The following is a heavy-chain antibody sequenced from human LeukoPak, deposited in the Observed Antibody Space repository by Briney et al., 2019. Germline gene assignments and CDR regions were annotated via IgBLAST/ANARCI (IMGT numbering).Heavy chain of an antibody. J-gene: IGHJ4*02. CDR2: ISSSGSTI. CDR3: ASLPPIVVGY. D-gene: IGHD2-15*01. Sequence: PGGSLRLSCAASGFTFSSYEMNWVRQAPGKGLGWVSYISSSGSTIYYADSVKGRFTIPRDNAKNSLYLQMNSLRAEDTAVYYCASLPPIVVGYWGQGTLVTVSS. V-gene: IGHV3-48*03. CDR1: GFTFSSYE.